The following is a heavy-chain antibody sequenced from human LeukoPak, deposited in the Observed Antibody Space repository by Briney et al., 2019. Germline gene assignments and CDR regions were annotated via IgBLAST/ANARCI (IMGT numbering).Heavy chain of an antibody. J-gene: IGHJ4*02. D-gene: IGHD6-13*01. CDR2: IYYSGNT. CDR3: ARGVYIAAAQYAY. Sequence: AETLSLTCTVSGGSISSYYWSWIRQPPGKGREGIGYIYYSGNTNYNPSLKSRVTISVDTSKNQFSLKLSSVPAADTAVYYCARGVYIAAAQYAYWGQGTLVTVSS. V-gene: IGHV4-59*01. CDR1: GGSISSYY.